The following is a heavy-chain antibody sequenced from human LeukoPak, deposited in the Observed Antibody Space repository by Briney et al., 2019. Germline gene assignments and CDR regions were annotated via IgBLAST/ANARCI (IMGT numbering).Heavy chain of an antibody. J-gene: IGHJ4*02. CDR2: IWYDGSNK. D-gene: IGHD2-21*02. Sequence: EGSLRLSCAASGFTFSSYGMHWVRQAPGKGLEWVAAIWYDGSNKYYADSVKGRFTISRDNSKNTLYLQMNSLRAEDTAVYYCARDAYCGGDCYSYYFDYWGQGTLVTVSS. CDR1: GFTFSSYG. CDR3: ARDAYCGGDCYSYYFDY. V-gene: IGHV3-33*01.